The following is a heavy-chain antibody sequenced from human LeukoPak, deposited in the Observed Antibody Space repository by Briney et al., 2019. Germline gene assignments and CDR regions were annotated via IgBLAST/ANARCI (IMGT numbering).Heavy chain of an antibody. V-gene: IGHV4-38-2*02. D-gene: IGHD6-13*01. Sequence: SETLSLTCTVSGYSLRNGYHWAWFRQPPGKGLEWIGSVSQSGSTYDNPSLKSRVTISVDTPKNQFSLKLSSVTAADTAVYYCARRRGDSSLDYWGQGTLTTISS. CDR2: VSQSGST. CDR1: GYSLRNGYH. J-gene: IGHJ4*02. CDR3: ARRRGDSSLDY.